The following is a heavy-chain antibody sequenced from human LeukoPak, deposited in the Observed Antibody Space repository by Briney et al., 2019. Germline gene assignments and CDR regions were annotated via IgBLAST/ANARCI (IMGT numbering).Heavy chain of an antibody. Sequence: GGSLRLSCAASGFTFDDYAMHWVRQAPGKGREWVSGISWNRGSIGYADSVKGRFTISRDNAKNTLYLQMNSLRAEDTAVYYGAKDTPRYSSSWYDFNWFDPWGQGTLVTVSS. D-gene: IGHD6-13*01. CDR2: ISWNRGSI. CDR3: AKDTPRYSSSWYDFNWFDP. V-gene: IGHV3-9*01. CDR1: GFTFDDYA. J-gene: IGHJ5*02.